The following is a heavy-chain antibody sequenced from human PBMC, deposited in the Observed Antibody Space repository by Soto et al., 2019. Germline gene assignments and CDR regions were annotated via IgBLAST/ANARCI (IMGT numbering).Heavy chain of an antibody. V-gene: IGHV4-59*01. CDR3: ARHRDQYDILTGYYVTSYYYYYMDV. D-gene: IGHD3-9*01. CDR1: GGSISSYY. Sequence: SETLSLTCPVSGGSISSYYWSWIRQPPGKGLEWIGYIYYSGSTNYNPSLKSRVTISVDTSKNQFSLKLSSVTAADTAVYYCARHRDQYDILTGYYVTSYYYYYMDVWGKGTTVTVSS. J-gene: IGHJ6*03. CDR2: IYYSGST.